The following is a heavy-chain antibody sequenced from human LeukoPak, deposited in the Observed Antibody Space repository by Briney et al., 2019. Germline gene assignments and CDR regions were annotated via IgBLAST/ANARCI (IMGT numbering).Heavy chain of an antibody. J-gene: IGHJ6*03. CDR3: ARDPGLTTDYYYMDV. D-gene: IGHD1-1*01. Sequence: CISSSGSTIYYADSVKGRFTISRDNAKNSLYLQMNSLRAEDTAVYYCARDPGLTTDYYYMDVWGKGTTVTVSS. CDR2: ISSSGSTI. V-gene: IGHV3-11*01.